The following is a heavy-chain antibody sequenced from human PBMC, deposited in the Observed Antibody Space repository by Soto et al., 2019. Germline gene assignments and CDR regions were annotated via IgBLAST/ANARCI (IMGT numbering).Heavy chain of an antibody. D-gene: IGHD3-10*01. Sequence: QVQLQESGPGLVKPSQTLSLTCTVSGGSISSGGYYWSWIRQHPGKGLEWIGYIYYNPSLKSRVTISVDTPKNHCSLKLSSVTAAGPAVYYSARDLRFRGFYGMDVWGQGTTVTVSS. CDR2: I. J-gene: IGHJ6*02. CDR1: GGSISSGGYY. V-gene: IGHV4-31*03. CDR3: ARDLRFRGFYGMDV.